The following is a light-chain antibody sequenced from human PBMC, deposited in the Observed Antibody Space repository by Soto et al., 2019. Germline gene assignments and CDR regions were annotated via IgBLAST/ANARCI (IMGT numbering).Light chain of an antibody. CDR1: QSVSSN. CDR2: GAS. J-gene: IGKJ1*01. Sequence: EIVLTQSPGTLSLSPGERATLSCRASQSVSSNLAWFQQKPGQAPRLLIHGASTRAPGIPARFSGSGSERDFTLTISSLQSEDFAVYYCQQYDDWPRTFGQGTKVDIK. V-gene: IGKV3-15*01. CDR3: QQYDDWPRT.